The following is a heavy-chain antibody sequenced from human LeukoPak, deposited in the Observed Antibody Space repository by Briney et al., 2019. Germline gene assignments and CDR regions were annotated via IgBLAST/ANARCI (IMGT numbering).Heavy chain of an antibody. CDR3: AKRDNGGDSGIDY. CDR2: IRNDGSKK. J-gene: IGHJ4*02. CDR1: GFTFSGSA. V-gene: IGHV3-30*02. Sequence: GGSLRLSCAASGFTFSGSAMHWVRQASGKGLEWVAFIRNDGSKKFYADALKGRFTISRDNSKNTLYLQVNSLRLDDTAVYYCAKRDNGGDSGIDYWGQGTLVTVSS. D-gene: IGHD4-23*01.